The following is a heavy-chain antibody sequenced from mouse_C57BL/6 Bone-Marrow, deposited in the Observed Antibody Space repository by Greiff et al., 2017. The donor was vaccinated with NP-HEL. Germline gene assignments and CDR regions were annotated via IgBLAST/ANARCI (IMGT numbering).Heavy chain of an antibody. J-gene: IGHJ1*03. CDR3: AKNLLLRPPGYFDV. CDR1: GFTFSSYA. D-gene: IGHD1-1*01. V-gene: IGHV5-4*03. CDR2: ISDGGSYT. Sequence: EVMLVESGGGLVKPGGSLKLSCAASGFTFSSYAMSWVRQTPEKRLEWVATISDGGSYTYYPDNVKGRFTISRDNATNNLDLQMSHLKSEDTAMYYCAKNLLLRPPGYFDVWGTGTTVTVSS.